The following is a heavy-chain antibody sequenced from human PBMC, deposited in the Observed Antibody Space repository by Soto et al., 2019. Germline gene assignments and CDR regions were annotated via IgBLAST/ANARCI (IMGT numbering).Heavy chain of an antibody. Sequence: QIALKESGPTLVKPTQTLTLTCTFSGFSLTTSGEGVGWVRQPPGKGLEWVALVYGDDDKRYLTSLKSRLTITKETSKPQVVLTMTNMDPVDTGTYFCVHNIGGDYVYGFDFWGQGTKVTVSS. CDR2: VYGDDDK. D-gene: IGHD3-16*01. J-gene: IGHJ3*01. CDR3: VHNIGGDYVYGFDF. CDR1: GFSLTTSGEG. V-gene: IGHV2-5*02.